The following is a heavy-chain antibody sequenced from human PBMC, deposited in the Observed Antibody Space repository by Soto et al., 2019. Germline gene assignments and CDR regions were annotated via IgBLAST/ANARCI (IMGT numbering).Heavy chain of an antibody. CDR2: IVPLFGTA. CDR3: ARDGDPGYSFWSGPLGGGRFDP. V-gene: IGHV1-69*12. J-gene: IGHJ5*02. D-gene: IGHD3-3*01. CDR1: GGTFGNTA. Sequence: QVQLVQSGAEVKEPGSSVNVSCKTSGGTFGNTAVTWVRQVPGQGLEWIGGIVPLFGTANYAQKFRGRVMITADGSTSTACMDLSSLRSDDTAIYYCARDGDPGYSFWSGPLGGGRFDPWGQGTLVTVSS.